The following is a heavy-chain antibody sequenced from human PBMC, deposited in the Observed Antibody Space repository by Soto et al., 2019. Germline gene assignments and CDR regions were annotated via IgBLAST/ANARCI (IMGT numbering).Heavy chain of an antibody. D-gene: IGHD3-10*01. Sequence: GGSLRLSCAASGFTFSSYAMHWVLQAPGKGLEWVAVISYDGSNKYYADSVKGRFTISRDNSKNTLYLQMNSLRAEDTAVYYCARVRAYGSGSYYDAFDIWGQGTMVTVSS. J-gene: IGHJ3*02. CDR3: ARVRAYGSGSYYDAFDI. CDR1: GFTFSSYA. CDR2: ISYDGSNK. V-gene: IGHV3-30*04.